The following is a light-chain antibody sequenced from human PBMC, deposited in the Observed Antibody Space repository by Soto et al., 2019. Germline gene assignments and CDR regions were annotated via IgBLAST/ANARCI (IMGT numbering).Light chain of an antibody. Sequence: DIQMTQSPSTVSASVGDRVTITCRASQSISSWLAWYQQKSGKAPKLLIYKASSLEGGVPSRFSGSGSETEFTLTIGSLQPEDFATYYCQQFNSYPLTFGGGTKVDIK. V-gene: IGKV1-5*03. J-gene: IGKJ4*01. CDR1: QSISSW. CDR2: KAS. CDR3: QQFNSYPLT.